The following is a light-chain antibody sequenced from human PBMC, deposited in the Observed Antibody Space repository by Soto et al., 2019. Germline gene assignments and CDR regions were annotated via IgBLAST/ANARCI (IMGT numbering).Light chain of an antibody. Sequence: QAVLTQPPSASGTPGQRVTITCSGSSSNIGTYTVNWYQQVPGTAPKLLIYSNNQRPSGVPDRFSGSKSGTSASLAISGLQSEDEADYYCAAWDASLNGVIFGGGTKLTVL. CDR1: SSNIGTYT. J-gene: IGLJ2*01. CDR2: SNN. CDR3: AAWDASLNGVI. V-gene: IGLV1-44*01.